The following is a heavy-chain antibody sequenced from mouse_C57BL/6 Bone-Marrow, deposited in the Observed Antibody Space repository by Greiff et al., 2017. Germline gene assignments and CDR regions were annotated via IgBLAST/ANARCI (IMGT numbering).Heavy chain of an antibody. CDR1: GYTFTSYW. CDR2: INPSSGYT. Sequence: LVESGAELAKPGASVKLSCKASGYTFTSYWMHWVKQRPGQGLEWIGYINPSSGYTKYNQTFKDKATLTADKSSSTAYMQLSSLTYEDSAVXYCARWRWFYAMDYWGQGTSVTVSS. D-gene: IGHD2-3*01. V-gene: IGHV1-7*01. CDR3: ARWRWFYAMDY. J-gene: IGHJ4*01.